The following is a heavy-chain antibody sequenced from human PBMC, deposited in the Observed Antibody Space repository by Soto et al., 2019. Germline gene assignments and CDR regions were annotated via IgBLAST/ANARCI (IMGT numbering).Heavy chain of an antibody. V-gene: IGHV4-30-2*01. D-gene: IGHD3-10*01. CDR1: GGSISSGGYS. J-gene: IGHJ4*02. Sequence: SETLSLTCAVSGGSISSGGYSWSWIRQPPGKGLEWIGYMYHSGSTYYNPSLKSRVTISIDRSKNQFSLKLNSVTAADTAVYYCARGALTRMVRGVTGFDSWGQGTLVTVSS. CDR3: ARGALTRMVRGVTGFDS. CDR2: MYHSGST.